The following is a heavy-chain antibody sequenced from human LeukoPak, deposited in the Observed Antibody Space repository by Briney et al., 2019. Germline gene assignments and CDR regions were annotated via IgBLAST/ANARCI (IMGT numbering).Heavy chain of an antibody. J-gene: IGHJ6*04. CDR1: GGTFSGYY. CDR3: ARDDFGVALGGV. Sequence: SETLSLTCAVYGGTFSGYYWSWIRQSPAKGLEWIGQIYHTGSTNYNPPLESRVTISLDTSNNQFSLKLTSVTAADTAVYYCARDDFGVALGGVWGKGTTVTVSS. V-gene: IGHV4-34*01. CDR2: IYHTGST. D-gene: IGHD3-3*01.